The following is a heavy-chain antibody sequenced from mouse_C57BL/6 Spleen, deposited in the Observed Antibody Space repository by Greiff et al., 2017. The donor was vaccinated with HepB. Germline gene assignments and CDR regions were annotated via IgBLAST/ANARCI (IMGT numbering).Heavy chain of an antibody. J-gene: IGHJ2*01. Sequence: EVQGVESGGDLVKPGGSLKLSCAASGFTFSSYGMSWVRQTPDKRLEWVATISSGGSYTYYPDSVKGRFTISRDNDKNTLYLQMSSLKSEDTSMYYCARVLSYFDYWGQGTTLTVSS. CDR2: ISSGGSYT. CDR3: ARVLSYFDY. CDR1: GFTFSSYG. V-gene: IGHV5-6*01.